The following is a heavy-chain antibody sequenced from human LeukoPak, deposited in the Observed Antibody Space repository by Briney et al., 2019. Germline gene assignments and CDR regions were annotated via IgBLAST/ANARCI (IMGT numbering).Heavy chain of an antibody. V-gene: IGHV3-23*01. D-gene: IGHD3-3*01. CDR2: FSGSGGST. CDR1: GFTFSSYY. CDR3: AKDRFHYDFWSGYLS. Sequence: GALRLSCAAPGFTFSSYYNRRVPQAPGKGLEGGSGFSGSGGSTYYADSVKGRFTISRDNSKNTLYLQMNSLRAEDTAVYYCAKDRFHYDFWSGYLSWGQGTLVTVSS. J-gene: IGHJ5*02.